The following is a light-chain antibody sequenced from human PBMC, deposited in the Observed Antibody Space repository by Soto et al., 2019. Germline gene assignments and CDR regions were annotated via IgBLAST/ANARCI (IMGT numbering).Light chain of an antibody. CDR2: EVS. Sequence: QSVLTQPASVSGSPGQSITISCTGTDSDVGGYPYVSWYQQHPGKAPKLLIYEVSDRPSGVSNRFSGSKSGNTASLTISGLQAEDEADYYCSSYTSSSSHVVFGGGTKLTVL. CDR3: SSYTSSSSHVV. V-gene: IGLV2-14*01. J-gene: IGLJ2*01. CDR1: DSDVGGYPY.